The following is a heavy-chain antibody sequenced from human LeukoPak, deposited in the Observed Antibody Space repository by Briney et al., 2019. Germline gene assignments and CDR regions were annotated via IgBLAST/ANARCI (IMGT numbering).Heavy chain of an antibody. D-gene: IGHD3-22*01. CDR3: AKSRYYYDRVGAFDI. Sequence: TGGSLRLSCAASGFTFSSYAMSWVRQAPGKGLEWVSAISGSGGSTYYADSVKGRFTISRDNSKNTLYLQTNSLRAEDTAVYYCAKSRYYYDRVGAFDIWGQGTMVTVSS. V-gene: IGHV3-23*01. CDR2: ISGSGGST. CDR1: GFTFSSYA. J-gene: IGHJ3*02.